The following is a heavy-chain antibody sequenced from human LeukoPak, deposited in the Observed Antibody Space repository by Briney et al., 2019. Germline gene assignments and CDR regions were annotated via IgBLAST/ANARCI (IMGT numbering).Heavy chain of an antibody. Sequence: GASVKVSCKASGYTFTGYYMHWVRQAPGQGLEWMGWINPNSGGTNYAQKFQGRVTMTRDTSISTAYMELSRLRSDDTAVYYCARYQQPFSSGDAFDIWGQGTMVTVSS. CDR1: GYTFTGYY. D-gene: IGHD6-13*01. J-gene: IGHJ3*02. CDR3: ARYQQPFSSGDAFDI. V-gene: IGHV1-2*02. CDR2: INPNSGGT.